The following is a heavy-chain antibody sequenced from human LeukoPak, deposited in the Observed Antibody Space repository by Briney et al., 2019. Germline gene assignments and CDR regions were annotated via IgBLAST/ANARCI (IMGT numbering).Heavy chain of an antibody. J-gene: IGHJ6*02. CDR3: KVEEVPAVAGTVVYYYGMDV. CDR2: IYHSGST. D-gene: IGHD6-19*01. V-gene: IGHV4-30-2*01. CDR1: GGSISSGGYS. Sequence: ASETLSLTCAVSGGSISSGGYSWSWIRQPPGKGLEWIGYIYHSGSTYYNPSLKSRVTISIDKSKNQFSLNLSPVTAADTAVYYCKVEEVPAVAGTVVYYYGMDVWGQGTTVTVSS.